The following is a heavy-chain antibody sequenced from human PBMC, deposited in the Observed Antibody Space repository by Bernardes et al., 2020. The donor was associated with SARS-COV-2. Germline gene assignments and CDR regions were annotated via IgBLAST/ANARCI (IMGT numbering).Heavy chain of an antibody. Sequence: GFLKLSCSASGFTISSHALQWVRQAPGQGPEYVSGFIICGAHTYYVDSGKGRLTISRDNSKNNLYLEMSSLKAEETAVYYCVNSFAQAMTGNFMWGQGTLGTVSS. CDR1: GFTISSHA. D-gene: IGHD1-1*01. V-gene: IGHV3-64D*08. CDR2: FIICGAHT. CDR3: VNSFAQAMTGNFM. J-gene: IGHJ4*02.